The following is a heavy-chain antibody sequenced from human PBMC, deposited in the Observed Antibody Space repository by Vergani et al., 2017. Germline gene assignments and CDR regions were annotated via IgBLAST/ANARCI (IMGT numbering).Heavy chain of an antibody. D-gene: IGHD1-26*01. CDR1: GLVFSDYT. J-gene: IGHJ4*02. Sequence: ELQLVESGGDLAQPGGSLTLSCVAYGLVFSDYTMSWVRQAPGRGLEWVSIISGSATGGVTYVADSVKGRFTIFRDNSKNTLYLQMNSLRAKDTAVYYCAKLPSWRIVGPLYYFDSWGQGTLVTVSS. V-gene: IGHV3-23*04. CDR3: AKLPSWRIVGPLYYFDS. CDR2: ISGSATGGVT.